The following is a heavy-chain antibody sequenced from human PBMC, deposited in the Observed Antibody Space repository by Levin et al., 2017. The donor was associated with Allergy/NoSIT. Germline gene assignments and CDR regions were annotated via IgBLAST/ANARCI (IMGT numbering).Heavy chain of an antibody. CDR1: GGTFSSYA. Sequence: SVKVSCKASGGTFSSYAISWVRQAPGQGLEWMGGIIPIFGTANYAQKFQGRVTITADESTSTAYMELSSLRSEDTAVYYCARGTDSSGWQRGYYYYGMDVWGQGTTVTVSS. J-gene: IGHJ6*02. D-gene: IGHD6-19*01. CDR2: IIPIFGTA. V-gene: IGHV1-69*13. CDR3: ARGTDSSGWQRGYYYYGMDV.